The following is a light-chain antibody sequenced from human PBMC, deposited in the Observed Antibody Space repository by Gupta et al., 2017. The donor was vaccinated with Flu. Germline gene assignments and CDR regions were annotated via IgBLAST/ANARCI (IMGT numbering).Light chain of an antibody. Sequence: QSVLSQPPSASGTPGQRVSISCSGSDSNIGGNSVNWYQQLPGTAPKLLIYGNDQRRSGVPDRFSGSKSGTSATLAISGLQAEDEADYYCATWDDNMNVVVFGGGTKLTVL. CDR2: GND. CDR3: ATWDDNMNVVV. V-gene: IGLV1-44*01. J-gene: IGLJ2*01. CDR1: DSNIGGNS.